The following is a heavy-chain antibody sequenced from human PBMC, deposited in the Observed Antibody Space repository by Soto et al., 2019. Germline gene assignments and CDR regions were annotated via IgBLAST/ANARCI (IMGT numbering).Heavy chain of an antibody. J-gene: IGHJ6*02. Sequence: SETLSLTCAVYGGSFSGYYWSWIRQPPGKGLEWIGEINHSGSTNYNPSLKSPVTISVDTSKNQFSLKLSSVPAADTAVYYCARGDVDKAYPSNSYHLPIIYCMDVWGQGTTVTVSS. V-gene: IGHV4-34*01. CDR1: GGSFSGYY. CDR3: ARGDVDKAYPSNSYHLPIIYCMDV. D-gene: IGHD5-18*01. CDR2: INHSGST.